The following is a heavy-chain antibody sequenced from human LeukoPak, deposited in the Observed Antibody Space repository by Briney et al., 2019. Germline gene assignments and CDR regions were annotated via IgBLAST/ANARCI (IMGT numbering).Heavy chain of an antibody. CDR2: IYYSGST. CDR3: ARDLRSDDAFDI. CDR1: GVTFNDYY. D-gene: IGHD3-3*01. Sequence: GSLRLSCAVSGVTFNDYYMGWIRQAPGKGLEWIGYIYYSGSTNYNPSLKSRVTISVDTSKNQFSLKLSSVTAADTAVYYCARDLRSDDAFDIWGQGTMVTVSS. V-gene: IGHV4-59*01. J-gene: IGHJ3*02.